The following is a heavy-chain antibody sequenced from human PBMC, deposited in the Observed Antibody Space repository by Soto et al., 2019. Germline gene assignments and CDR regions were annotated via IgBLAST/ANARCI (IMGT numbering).Heavy chain of an antibody. CDR3: ARVTPFSGNTYGPDAFAI. Sequence: LSLTCTVSSGSISSGDYYWSWIRQPPGKGLEWIGNIYYRGSTYYMPSLKNRVTISDDTSQNQFSLQLKSVTAADTAVYYCARVTPFSGNTYGPDAFAIWGQRSLVTVSS. CDR2: IYYRGST. J-gene: IGHJ4*02. D-gene: IGHD5-18*01. V-gene: IGHV4-30-4*01. CDR1: SGSISSGDYY.